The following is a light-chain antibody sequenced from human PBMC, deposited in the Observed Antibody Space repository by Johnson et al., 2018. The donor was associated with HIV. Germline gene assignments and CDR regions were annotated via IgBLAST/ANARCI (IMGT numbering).Light chain of an antibody. CDR1: SSNIGNNY. CDR2: DNN. Sequence: QSVLTQPPSVSAAPGQKVTISCSGSSSNIGNNYVSWYQQLPGTAPKLLIYDNNKRPSGIPDRFSGSKSGTSATLGITGLQTGDEADYYCATWDSSLSAGRGFGSATKGPFL. CDR3: ATWDSSLSAGRG. J-gene: IGLJ1*01. V-gene: IGLV1-51*01.